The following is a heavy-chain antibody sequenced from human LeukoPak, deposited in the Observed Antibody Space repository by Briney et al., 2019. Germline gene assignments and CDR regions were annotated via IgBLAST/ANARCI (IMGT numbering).Heavy chain of an antibody. CDR3: ARDSLYDYVWGSYRPEHAFDI. D-gene: IGHD3-16*02. V-gene: IGHV3-7*01. CDR2: IKHDGSEK. CDR1: GFTFSNSA. J-gene: IGHJ3*02. Sequence: PGGSLRLSCAASGFTFSNSAMHWVRQAPGKGLEWMANIKHDGSEKYYVDSVKGRFTISRDNAKNSLYPQMNSLRAEDTAVYYCARDSLYDYVWGSYRPEHAFDIWGQGTMVTVSS.